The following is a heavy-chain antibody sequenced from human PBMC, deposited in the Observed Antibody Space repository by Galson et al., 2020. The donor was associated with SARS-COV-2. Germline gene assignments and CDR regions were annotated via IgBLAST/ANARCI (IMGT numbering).Heavy chain of an antibody. D-gene: IGHD3-3*01. CDR3: ARQGRFLEWLFSEYYYYGMDV. CDR2: TYYRSKWYN. CDR1: GDSVSSNSAA. Sequence: SQTLSLTCAISGDSVSSNSAAWNWIRQSPSRGLEWLGRTYYRSKWYNDYAVSVKSRITINPDTSKNQFSLQLNSVTPEDTAVYYCARQGRFLEWLFSEYYYYGMDVWGQGTTVTVSS. J-gene: IGHJ6*02. V-gene: IGHV6-1*01.